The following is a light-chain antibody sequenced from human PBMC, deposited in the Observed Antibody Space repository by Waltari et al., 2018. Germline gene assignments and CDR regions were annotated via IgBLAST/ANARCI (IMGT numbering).Light chain of an antibody. V-gene: IGKV1-5*03. CDR2: KSS. Sequence: DIQITQSPSTLSASVGDSVTITCRASQSFKNNLAWYQQKQGKAPKVVIHKSSRLESGVPSRFSGSGYGTEFTLTISSLQPDDFATYYCQEYDTLPVTFGGGTKVEIK. CDR1: QSFKNN. CDR3: QEYDTLPVT. J-gene: IGKJ4*01.